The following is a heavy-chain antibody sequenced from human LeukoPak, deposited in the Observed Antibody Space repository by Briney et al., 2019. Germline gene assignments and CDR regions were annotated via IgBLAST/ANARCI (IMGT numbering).Heavy chain of an antibody. D-gene: IGHD4-23*01. CDR1: GGSISSYY. J-gene: IGHJ4*02. Sequence: SETLSLTCTVSGGSISSYYWSWIRQPPGKGLEWIGYIYYSGSTNYNPSLKSRVTISVDTSKNQFSLKLSSVTAADTAVYYCAREAGDDYGGKVDYRGQGTLVTVSS. V-gene: IGHV4-59*01. CDR2: IYYSGST. CDR3: AREAGDDYGGKVDY.